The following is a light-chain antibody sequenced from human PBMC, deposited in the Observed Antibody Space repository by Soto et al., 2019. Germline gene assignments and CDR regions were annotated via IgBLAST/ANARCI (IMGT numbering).Light chain of an antibody. CDR1: SSNIGAGYD. CDR2: GNS. J-gene: IGLJ1*01. Sequence: QSVLAQPPSVSGALGQRVTISCTGSSSNIGAGYDVHWYQQLPGTAPKLLIYGNSNRPSGVPDRFSGSKSGTSASLAITGLQAEDEADYYCQSYDSSLSGWVFGTGTKLTVL. CDR3: QSYDSSLSGWV. V-gene: IGLV1-40*01.